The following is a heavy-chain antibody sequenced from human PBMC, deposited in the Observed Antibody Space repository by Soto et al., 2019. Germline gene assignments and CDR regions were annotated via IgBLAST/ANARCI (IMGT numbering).Heavy chain of an antibody. CDR1: GGTFSSYA. V-gene: IGHV1-69*13. J-gene: IGHJ5*02. CDR2: IIPIFGTA. D-gene: IGHD6-6*01. Sequence: GASVKVSCKASGGTFSSYAISWVRQAPGQGLEWMGGIIPIFGTANYAQKFQGRVTITADESTSTAYMELSSLRSEDTAVYYFARNPPPQKRLVRVSTSTPWGQGTLVTVPS. CDR3: ARNPPPQKRLVRVSTSTP.